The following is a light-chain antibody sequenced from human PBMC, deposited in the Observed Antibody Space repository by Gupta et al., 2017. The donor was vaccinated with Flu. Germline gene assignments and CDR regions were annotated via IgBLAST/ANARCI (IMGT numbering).Light chain of an antibody. CDR3: IQSLRTSYT. J-gene: IGKJ3*01. CDR1: HSLLHSNVYNY. Sequence: ISCRSSHSLLHSNVYNYLDWYLQKPGQSPQLLIYVGSNRASGVPDRFSGSGSGTDYTLKISRVEAEDVGVYYCIQSLRTSYTFGPGTKVDI. V-gene: IGKV2-28*01. CDR2: VGS.